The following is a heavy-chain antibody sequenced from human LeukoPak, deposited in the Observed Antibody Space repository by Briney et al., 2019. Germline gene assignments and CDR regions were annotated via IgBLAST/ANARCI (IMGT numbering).Heavy chain of an antibody. J-gene: IGHJ3*02. CDR2: IYPGGGST. CDR3: ARFGLGKHIEVAGIPFDI. Sequence: ASVKVSCKASGYTFTSYYIHWVRQAPGQGLEWMGIIYPGGGSTSYAQKFQGRVTMTRDMSTSTVYMELRSLRSDDTAVYYCARFGLGKHIEVAGIPFDIWGQGTMVTVSS. CDR1: GYTFTSYY. D-gene: IGHD6-19*01. V-gene: IGHV1-46*01.